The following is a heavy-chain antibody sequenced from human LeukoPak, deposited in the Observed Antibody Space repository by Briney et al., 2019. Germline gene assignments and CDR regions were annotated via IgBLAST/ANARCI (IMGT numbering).Heavy chain of an antibody. CDR3: VRSYGSGTYIDY. CDR2: ISGNGGST. CDR1: EFTLSSYA. Sequence: GGSLGLSCSAPEFTLSSYAMYRVRKPQGKGLKNVSGISGNGGSTYHADAVKGRFTISRDNSKNTLNLQMSSLRAEDTAVYFCVRSYGSGTYIDYWGQGTLVTVSS. J-gene: IGHJ4*02. V-gene: IGHV3-64D*06. D-gene: IGHD3-10*01.